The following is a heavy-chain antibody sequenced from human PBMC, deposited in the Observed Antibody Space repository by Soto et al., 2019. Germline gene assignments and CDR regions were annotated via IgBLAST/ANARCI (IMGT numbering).Heavy chain of an antibody. CDR1: GYSFTSYW. CDR2: IYPGDSDT. CDR3: ARGAWYFGGDCYFHNLFAI. J-gene: IGHJ3*02. D-gene: IGHD2-21*02. V-gene: IGHV5-51*01. Sequence: GESLKISCKGSGYSFTSYWIGWVRQMPGKGLEWMGIIYPGDSDTRYSPSFQGQVTISADKSISTAYLQWSSLKASDTAMYYYARGAWYFGGDCYFHNLFAICGQGTLVP.